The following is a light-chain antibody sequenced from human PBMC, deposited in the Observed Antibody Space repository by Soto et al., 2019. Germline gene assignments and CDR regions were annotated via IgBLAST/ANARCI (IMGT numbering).Light chain of an antibody. CDR1: RSVSNY. J-gene: IGKJ5*01. CDR2: GAS. CDR3: LQDYNLPIT. Sequence: EIVLTQSPATLSLSPGESATLSCRASRSVSNYLACYQQKPGQAPRLLIYGASTRATGIPARFSGSGSGTDFTLTISSLEPEDFAVYYCLQDYNLPITFGQGTRLEI. V-gene: IGKV3D-7*01.